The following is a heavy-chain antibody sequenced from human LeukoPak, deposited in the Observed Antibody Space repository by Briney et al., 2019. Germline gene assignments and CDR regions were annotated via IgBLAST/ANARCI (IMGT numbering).Heavy chain of an antibody. V-gene: IGHV3-30*02. CDR2: IRSDGTDK. J-gene: IGHJ4*02. CDR3: AKDGDTGGDSYFDY. CDR1: GFTFSTYG. Sequence: GGSLRLSCGASGFTFSTYGMHWVRQAPGKGLEWVAFIRSDGTDKYYVDSVKGRFTISRDNSKNTLYLQMNSLTPEDTALYYCAKDGDTGGDSYFDYWGQGTLVTVSS. D-gene: IGHD2-21*01.